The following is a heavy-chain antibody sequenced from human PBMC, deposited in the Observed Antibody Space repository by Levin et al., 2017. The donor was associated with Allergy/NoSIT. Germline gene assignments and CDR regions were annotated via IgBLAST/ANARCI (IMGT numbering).Heavy chain of an antibody. CDR2: ISSKPDGAAT. D-gene: IGHD6-19*01. V-gene: IGHV3-15*01. CDR3: TTQFQW. Sequence: GESLKISCAASGFSLSNSWMNWVRQAPGKGLEWIGRISSKPDGAATDYAAPLKGRFTISSDDSTNTLYLQMNSLKVEDTGRYYCTTQFQWWGQGTLVTVSS. J-gene: IGHJ4*02. CDR1: GFSLSNSW.